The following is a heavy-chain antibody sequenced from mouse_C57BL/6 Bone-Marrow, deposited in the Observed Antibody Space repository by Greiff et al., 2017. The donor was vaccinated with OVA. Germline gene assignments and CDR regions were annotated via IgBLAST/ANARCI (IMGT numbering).Heavy chain of an antibody. Sequence: QVQLQQSGAELVRPGASVTLSCKASGYTFTDYEMHWVKQTPVHGLEWIGAIDPETGGTAYNQKFKGKAIPTADKSSSTAYMELRSLTSEDSAVYYCTRDDYDEWDWGQGTTLTVSS. CDR2: IDPETGGT. V-gene: IGHV1-15*01. CDR3: TRDDYDEWD. J-gene: IGHJ2*01. CDR1: GYTFTDYE. D-gene: IGHD2-4*01.